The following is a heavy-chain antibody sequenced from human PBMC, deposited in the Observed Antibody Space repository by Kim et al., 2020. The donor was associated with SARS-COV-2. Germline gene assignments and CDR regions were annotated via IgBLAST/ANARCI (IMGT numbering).Heavy chain of an antibody. D-gene: IGHD3-10*01. J-gene: IGHJ4*01. CDR3: CDYHGVGGHFIY. CDR1: GFTFSNYG. V-gene: IGHV3-23*01. CDR2: FTGDGIN. Sequence: GGSLRLSCAASGFTFSNYGMTWVRQAPGKGLEWVSSFTGDGINNYSAYAMSRLIIICNNNENKLFLLMINLMSEDTAIFYCCDYHGVGGHFIYWDHGTLV.